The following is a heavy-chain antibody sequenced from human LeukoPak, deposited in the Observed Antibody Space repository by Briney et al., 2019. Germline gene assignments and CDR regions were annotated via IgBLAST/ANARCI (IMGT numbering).Heavy chain of an antibody. D-gene: IGHD3-22*01. J-gene: IGHJ1*01. V-gene: IGHV1-69*06. CDR2: IIPIFGTA. CDR1: GGTFSSYA. Sequence: ASVKVSCKASGGTFSSYAISWVRQAPGQGLEWMGGIIPIFGTANYAQKFQGRVTITADKSTSTAYKELSSLRSDDTAVYFCARGSYDSSDYEYFQHWGQGTLVTVSS. CDR3: ARGSYDSSDYEYFQH.